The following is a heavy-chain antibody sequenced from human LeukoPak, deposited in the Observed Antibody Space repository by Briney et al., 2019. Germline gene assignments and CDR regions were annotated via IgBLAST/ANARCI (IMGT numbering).Heavy chain of an antibody. J-gene: IGHJ4*02. CDR3: ATPPRHYYDSSGYFRYFDY. Sequence: PGGSLRLSCAASGFTFSSYEMNWVRRAPGKGLEWVSYISSSGSTIYYADSVKGRFTISRDNAKNSLYLQMNSLRAEDTAVYYCATPPRHYYDSSGYFRYFDYWGQGTLVTVSS. CDR1: GFTFSSYE. CDR2: ISSSGSTI. V-gene: IGHV3-48*03. D-gene: IGHD3-22*01.